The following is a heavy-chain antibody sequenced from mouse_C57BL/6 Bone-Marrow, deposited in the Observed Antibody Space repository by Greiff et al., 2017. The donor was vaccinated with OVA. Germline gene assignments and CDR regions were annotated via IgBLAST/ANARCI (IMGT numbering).Heavy chain of an antibody. CDR3: ARRGTAQASWFAY. CDR2: IYPGDGDT. D-gene: IGHD3-2*02. V-gene: IGHV1-80*01. CDR1: GYAFSSYW. J-gene: IGHJ3*01. Sequence: VQLVESGAELVKPGASVKISCKASGYAFSSYWMNWVKQRPGKGLEWIGQIYPGDGDTNYNGKFKGKATLTADKSSSTAYMQLSSLTSEDSAVYFCARRGTAQASWFAYWGQGTLVTVSA.